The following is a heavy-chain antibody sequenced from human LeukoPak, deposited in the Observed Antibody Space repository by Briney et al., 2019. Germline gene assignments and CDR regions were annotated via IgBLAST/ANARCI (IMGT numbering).Heavy chain of an antibody. J-gene: IGHJ5*02. V-gene: IGHV4-61*02. CDR2: IYTSGST. CDR1: GGSISSGSYY. CDR3: ARRAGNWFDP. Sequence: SQTLSLTCTVSGGSISSGSYYWSWIRQPAGKGLEWIGRIYTSGSTNYNPSLKSRVTISVDTSKNQFSLKLSSVTAADTAVYYCARRAGNWFDPWGQGTLVTVSS.